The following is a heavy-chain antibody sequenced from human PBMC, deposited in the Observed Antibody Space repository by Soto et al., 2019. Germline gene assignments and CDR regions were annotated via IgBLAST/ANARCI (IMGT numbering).Heavy chain of an antibody. CDR1: GFTFSSYA. J-gene: IGHJ6*02. Sequence: GGSLRLSCAASGFTFSSYAMSWVRQAPGKGLEWVSAISGSGGSTYYADSVKGRFTISRDNSKNTLYLQMNSLRAEDTAVYYCAKAFMVREVYGMDVWGQGTTVTVSS. CDR3: AKAFMVREVYGMDV. CDR2: ISGSGGST. D-gene: IGHD3-10*01. V-gene: IGHV3-23*01.